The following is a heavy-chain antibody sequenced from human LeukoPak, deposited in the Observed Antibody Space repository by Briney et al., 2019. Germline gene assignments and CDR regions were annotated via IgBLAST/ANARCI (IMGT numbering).Heavy chain of an antibody. D-gene: IGHD3-22*01. J-gene: IGHJ4*02. V-gene: IGHV4-59*12. CDR1: GGSISSYY. CDR2: IYHSGST. CDR3: ARGRLYDSSGYSIDY. Sequence: SETLSLTCTVSGGSISSYYWSWIRQPPGKGLEWIGYIYHSGSTNYNPSLKSRVTISVDTSKNQFSLKLSSVTAADTAVYYCARGRLYDSSGYSIDYWGQGTLVTVSS.